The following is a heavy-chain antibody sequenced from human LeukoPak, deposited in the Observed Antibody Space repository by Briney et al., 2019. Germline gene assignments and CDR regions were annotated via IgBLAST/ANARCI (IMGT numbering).Heavy chain of an antibody. Sequence: GESLKISCKGFGYSFTSYWIGWVRQMPGKGLEWMGIIYPGDSDSIYSPSFQGQVTTSADKSINTAYLQWSSLKASDSAMYYCARRLGGADVFDIWGQGTMVTVSS. J-gene: IGHJ3*02. V-gene: IGHV5-51*01. CDR1: GYSFTSYW. CDR3: ARRLGGADVFDI. CDR2: IYPGDSDS. D-gene: IGHD3-16*01.